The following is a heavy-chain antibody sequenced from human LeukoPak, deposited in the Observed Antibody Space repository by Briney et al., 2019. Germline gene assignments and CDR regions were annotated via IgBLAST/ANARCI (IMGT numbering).Heavy chain of an antibody. J-gene: IGHJ3*02. CDR1: GGSISSSSYY. D-gene: IGHD4-17*01. Sequence: SETLSLTCTVSGGSISSSSYYWGWIRQPPGKGLEWIGSIYYSGSTYYNPSLKSRVTISADTSKNQFSPKLSSVTAADTAVYYCARRTPSYGDYGDASDIWGQGTMVTVSS. V-gene: IGHV4-39*01. CDR2: IYYSGST. CDR3: ARRTPSYGDYGDASDI.